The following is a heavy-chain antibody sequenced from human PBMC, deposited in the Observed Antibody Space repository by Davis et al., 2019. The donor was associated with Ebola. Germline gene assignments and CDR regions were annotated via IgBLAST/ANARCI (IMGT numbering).Heavy chain of an antibody. D-gene: IGHD6-19*01. CDR1: GFIFSTYS. V-gene: IGHV3-48*02. J-gene: IGHJ4*02. CDR2: ISGSSIIGTSR. Sequence: GESLKISCAASGFIFSTYSMNWVRQAPGKGLEWISYISGSSIIGTSRHYADFVKGRFTISRDNAKNSLYLQMYSLRDEDTAVYFCTRDTTVAGTGFDSWGQGTLVTVSS. CDR3: TRDTTVAGTGFDS.